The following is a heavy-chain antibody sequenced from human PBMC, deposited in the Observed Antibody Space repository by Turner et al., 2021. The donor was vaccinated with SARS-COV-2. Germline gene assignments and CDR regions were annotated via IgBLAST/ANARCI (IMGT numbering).Heavy chain of an antibody. J-gene: IGHJ5*02. CDR1: GGTFSSCT. D-gene: IGHD2-15*01. CDR2: IIPSLGIA. Sequence: QVQLVQSVAEVKKPGSSVKVACKASGGTFSSCTTSWVRQAPGQVLGWMVRIIPSLGIASCAQKFQGRVTITAKNSTSTANKELRSLSSEAAAVYYGARGIAPSVGSCYSCCNWFDPWGQGTLVTVSS. CDR3: ARGIAPSVGSCYSCCNWFDP. V-gene: IGHV1-69*02.